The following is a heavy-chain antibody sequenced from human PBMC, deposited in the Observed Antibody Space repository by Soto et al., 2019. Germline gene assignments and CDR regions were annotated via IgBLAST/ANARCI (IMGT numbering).Heavy chain of an antibody. CDR3: VRDSGRGWSNFDY. J-gene: IGHJ4*02. D-gene: IGHD6-19*01. CDR2: TRDRANSYTT. V-gene: IGHV3-72*01. Sequence: EVQLVGSGGGLVQPGGSLRLSCAVSGFSFSDHYMDWVRQAPGKGLEWVGRTRDRANSYTTEYAASVKGRFTISRDDSKNSLYLQMNSLKTEDTAVYYCVRDSGRGWSNFDYWGQGSLVTVSS. CDR1: GFSFSDHY.